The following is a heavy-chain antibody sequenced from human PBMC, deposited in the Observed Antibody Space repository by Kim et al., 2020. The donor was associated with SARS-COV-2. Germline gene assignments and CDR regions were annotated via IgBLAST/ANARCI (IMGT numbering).Heavy chain of an antibody. CDR2: ISRDSGST. CDR3: ARERTIAGGGYYHC. D-gene: IGHD1-7*01. J-gene: IGHJ4*02. Sequence: GGSLRLSCAASGFTFSGYAMHWVRQAPGKGLVWVSGISRDSGSTDYADSVKGRFTISRDNAKNSLYLQMNSLRAEDTALYYCARERTIAGGGYYHCWGQGTLVTVSP. CDR1: GFTFSGYA. V-gene: IGHV3-9*01.